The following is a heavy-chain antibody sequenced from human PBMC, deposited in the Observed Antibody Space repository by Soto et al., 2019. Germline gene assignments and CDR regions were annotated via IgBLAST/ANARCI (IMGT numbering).Heavy chain of an antibody. V-gene: IGHV1-18*01. Sequence: QVQLVQSGAEVKKPGASVKVSCKTSGYTFSSYGFSWVRQAPGQGVEWIGWISGYNGNRNYAQRFQGRVTSTTDTSTSTGYLELRSLRSDDTAVYYCAREGQLGYWGQGTLVNVSS. CDR2: ISGYNGNR. CDR3: AREGQLGY. D-gene: IGHD6-6*01. CDR1: GYTFSSYG. J-gene: IGHJ4*02.